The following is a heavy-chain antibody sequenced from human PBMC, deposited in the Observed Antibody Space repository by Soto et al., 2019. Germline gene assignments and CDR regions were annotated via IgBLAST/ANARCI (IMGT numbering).Heavy chain of an antibody. CDR3: ARHVSSGWYYYGMDV. CDR1: GGSISSGDYY. D-gene: IGHD6-19*01. CDR2: IYYSGST. Sequence: SETLSLTCTVSGGSISSGDYYWSWIRQPPGKGLEWIGYIYYSGSTYYNPSLKSRVTISVDTSKNQFSLKLSSVTAADTAVYYCARHVSSGWYYYGMDVWGQGTTVTVSS. J-gene: IGHJ6*02. V-gene: IGHV4-39*01.